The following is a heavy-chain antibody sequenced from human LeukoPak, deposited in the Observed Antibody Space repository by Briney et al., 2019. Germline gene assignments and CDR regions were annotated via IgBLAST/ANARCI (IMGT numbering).Heavy chain of an antibody. V-gene: IGHV4-59*12. CDR2: IYYSGST. Sequence: PSETLSLTCTVSGGSISSYYWSWIRQPPGKGLEWIGYIYYSGSTNYNPSLKSRVTISVDTSKNQFSLKLSSVTAADTAVYYCARESGIAAAGSRGGIDYWGQGTLVTVSS. D-gene: IGHD6-13*01. CDR1: GGSISSYY. CDR3: ARESGIAAAGSRGGIDY. J-gene: IGHJ4*02.